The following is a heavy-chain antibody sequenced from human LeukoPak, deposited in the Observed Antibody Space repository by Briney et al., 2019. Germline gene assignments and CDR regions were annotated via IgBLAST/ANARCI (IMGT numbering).Heavy chain of an antibody. Sequence: SETLSLTCTVSGGSISSGGYYWSWIRQHPGKGLEWIGYIYYSGSTYYNPSLESRVTISVDTSKNQFSLKLSSVTAADTAVYYCARGGDGFYDSSGYYYTWGQGTLVTVSS. V-gene: IGHV4-31*03. CDR2: IYYSGST. D-gene: IGHD3-22*01. J-gene: IGHJ4*02. CDR3: ARGGDGFYDSSGYYYT. CDR1: GGSISSGGYY.